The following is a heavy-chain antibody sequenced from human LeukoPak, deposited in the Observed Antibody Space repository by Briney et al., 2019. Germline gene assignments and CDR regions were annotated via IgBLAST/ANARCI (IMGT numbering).Heavy chain of an antibody. Sequence: KPGGSLRLSCAASGFTFSNAWVSWVRQAPGKGLEWVGRIKSKPDGGTIDYAAPVKGRFTTSRDDSKNTLYLQMKSLKTEDTAVYYCTTDYPNSGYETFDYWGQGTLVTVSS. CDR3: TTDYPNSGYETFDY. CDR2: IKSKPDGGTI. J-gene: IGHJ4*02. CDR1: GFTFSNAW. V-gene: IGHV3-15*01. D-gene: IGHD5-12*01.